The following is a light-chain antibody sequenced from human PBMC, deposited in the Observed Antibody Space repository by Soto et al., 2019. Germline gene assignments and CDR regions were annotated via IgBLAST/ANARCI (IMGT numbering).Light chain of an antibody. CDR2: GAS. CDR1: QSVSSN. V-gene: IGKV3-15*01. Sequence: EIVMTQSPSTLSVSTGERATLSCRASQSVSSNLAWYQQKPGQAPRLLIYGASTRATGIPARFSGSGSGTEFTLTISSLQSEDFAVYFCQQYHIWPPITFGQGTRLEIK. CDR3: QQYHIWPPIT. J-gene: IGKJ5*01.